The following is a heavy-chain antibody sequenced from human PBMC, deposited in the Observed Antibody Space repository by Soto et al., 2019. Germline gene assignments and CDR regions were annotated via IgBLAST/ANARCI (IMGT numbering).Heavy chain of an antibody. D-gene: IGHD5-12*01. J-gene: IGHJ6*02. CDR2: ISSSSSYI. Sequence: TGGSLRLSCAASGFTFSSYSMNWVRQAPGKGLEWVSSISSSSSYIYYADSVKGRFTISRDNAKNSLYLQMNSLRAEGTAVYYCARDSYSGYDKPYYGMDVWGQGTTVTVSS. V-gene: IGHV3-21*01. CDR3: ARDSYSGYDKPYYGMDV. CDR1: GFTFSSYS.